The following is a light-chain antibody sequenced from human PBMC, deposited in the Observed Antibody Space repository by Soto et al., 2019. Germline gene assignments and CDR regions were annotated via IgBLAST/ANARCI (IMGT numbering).Light chain of an antibody. V-gene: IGKV3-20*01. Sequence: EIVMTQSPATLSVSPGERATLSCRASQSVDINLAWYQKKAGQAPRLLIYGSSIRGAGIPDRFSGSGSGTDFTLTISRLDPEDFAVYFCQQYGSSPRTFGQGTKVDIK. J-gene: IGKJ1*01. CDR3: QQYGSSPRT. CDR2: GSS. CDR1: QSVDIN.